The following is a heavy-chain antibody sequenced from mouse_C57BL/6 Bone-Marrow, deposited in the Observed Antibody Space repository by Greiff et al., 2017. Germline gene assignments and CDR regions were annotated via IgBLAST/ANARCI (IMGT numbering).Heavy chain of an antibody. Sequence: LQESGAELARPGASVKLSCKASGYTFTSYGISWVKQRTGQGLEWIGEIYPRSGNTYYNEKFKGKATLTADKSSSTAYMELRSLTSEDSAVYVCARRGIYYGDDGWFAYWGQGTLVTVSA. CDR2: IYPRSGNT. J-gene: IGHJ3*01. V-gene: IGHV1-81*01. D-gene: IGHD2-2*01. CDR1: GYTFTSYG. CDR3: ARRGIYYGDDGWFAY.